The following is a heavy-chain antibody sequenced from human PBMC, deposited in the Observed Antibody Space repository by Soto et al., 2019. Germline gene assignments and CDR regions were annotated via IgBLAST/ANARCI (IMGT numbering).Heavy chain of an antibody. CDR3: AREDVRSIDY. V-gene: IGHV4-59*01. CDR2: IYYSGST. J-gene: IGHJ4*02. CDR1: GGSISSYY. Sequence: SETLSLTCTVSGGSISSYYWSWIRQPPGKGLEWIGYIYYSGSTNYNPSLKSRVTISVDTSKNQFSLKLSSVTAADTAVYYCAREDVRSIDYWGPGTLVTVST.